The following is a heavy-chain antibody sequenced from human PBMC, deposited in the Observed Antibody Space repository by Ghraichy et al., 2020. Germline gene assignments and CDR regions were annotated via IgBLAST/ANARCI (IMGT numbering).Heavy chain of an antibody. D-gene: IGHD1-1*01. J-gene: IGHJ6*03. CDR2: IYYSGST. CDR1: GGSISSGGYY. Sequence: SETLSLTCTVSGGSISSGGYYWSWIRQHPGKGLEWIGYIYYSGSTYYNPSLKSRVTISVDTSKNQFSLKLSSVTAADTAVYYCARGWKPLMDVWGKGTTVTVSS. CDR3: ARGWKPLMDV. V-gene: IGHV4-31*03.